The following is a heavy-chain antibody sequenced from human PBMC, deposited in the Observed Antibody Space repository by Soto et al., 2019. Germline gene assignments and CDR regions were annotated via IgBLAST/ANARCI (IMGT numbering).Heavy chain of an antibody. J-gene: IGHJ4*02. CDR1: GFTFSSYA. V-gene: IGHV3-64D*06. CDR3: VKRLGYCSGGSCYKGIFDY. Sequence: PGGSLRLSCSASGFTFSSYAMHWVRQAPGKGLEYVSAISSNGGSTHYADSVKGRFTISRDNSKNTLYLQMSSLRAEDTAVYYCVKRLGYCSGGSCYKGIFDYWGQGTLVTVSS. CDR2: ISSNGGST. D-gene: IGHD2-15*01.